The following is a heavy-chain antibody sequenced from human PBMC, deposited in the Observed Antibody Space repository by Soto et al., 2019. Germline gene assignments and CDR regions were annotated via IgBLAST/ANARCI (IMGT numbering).Heavy chain of an antibody. V-gene: IGHV4-59*01. CDR3: ARGRGYSGQRRGWFDP. D-gene: IGHD5-12*01. CDR2: IYYSGRT. J-gene: IGHJ5*02. Sequence: QLQLQESGPGLVKPSETLSLTCTVSGGSISTYYWNWIRQPPGKGLEWIGDIYYSGRTNYNPSLKSRGARSVDMSKNQFSLNLSSVTPADTAVYYCARGRGYSGQRRGWFDPWGQGTLVTVSS. CDR1: GGSISTYY.